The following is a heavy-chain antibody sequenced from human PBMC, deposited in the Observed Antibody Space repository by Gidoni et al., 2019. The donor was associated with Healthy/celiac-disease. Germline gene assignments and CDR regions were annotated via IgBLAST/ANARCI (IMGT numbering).Heavy chain of an antibody. CDR3: ARDLGGHYYDSSGYGAFDY. J-gene: IGHJ4*02. V-gene: IGHV4-4*02. D-gene: IGHD3-22*01. CDR1: GGSISSSNW. CDR2: IYHSGST. Sequence: QVQLQESGPGLVKPSGTLSLTCAVSGGSISSSNWWSWVRQPPGKGLEWIGEIYHSGSTNYNPSLKSRVTISVDKSKNQFSLKLSSVTAADTAVYYCARDLGGHYYDSSGYGAFDYWGQGTLVTVSS.